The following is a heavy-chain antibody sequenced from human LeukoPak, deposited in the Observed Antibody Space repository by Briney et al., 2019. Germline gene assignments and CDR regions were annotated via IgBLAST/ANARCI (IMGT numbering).Heavy chain of an antibody. D-gene: IGHD3-10*01. CDR1: GYTFTGYY. V-gene: IGHV1-2*02. J-gene: IGHJ4*02. Sequence: PGASVKVSCKASGYTFTGYYMHWVRQAPGQGLEWMGWINPNSGGTNYAQKFQGGVTMTRDTSISTAYMELSRLRSDDTAVYYCARVRLRVYGSGPYYFDYWGQGTLVTVSS. CDR2: INPNSGGT. CDR3: ARVRLRVYGSGPYYFDY.